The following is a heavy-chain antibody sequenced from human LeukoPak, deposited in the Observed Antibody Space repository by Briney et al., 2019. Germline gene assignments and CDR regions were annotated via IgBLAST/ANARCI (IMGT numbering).Heavy chain of an antibody. J-gene: IGHJ4*02. Sequence: PSETLSLTCAVYGGSFSGYYWSWIRQPPGKGLEWIGEINHSGSTNYNPSLKSRVTISVDTSKNQFSLKLSSVTAADTAVYYCARGGRPVTRKFDYWGQGTLVTFSS. CDR3: ARGGRPVTRKFDY. V-gene: IGHV4-34*01. CDR2: INHSGST. D-gene: IGHD4-17*01. CDR1: GGSFSGYY.